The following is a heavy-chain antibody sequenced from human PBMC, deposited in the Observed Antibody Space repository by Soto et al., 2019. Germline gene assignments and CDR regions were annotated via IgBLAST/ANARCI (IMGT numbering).Heavy chain of an antibody. J-gene: IGHJ6*02. CDR3: ARSSGRRHVFTFDYGLDV. CDR2: SSSSGAYT. V-gene: IGHV3-11*06. D-gene: IGHD3-16*01. CDR1: GFNVGDNY. Sequence: QVQLVESGGGLVEPGGSLRLSCAASGFNVGDNYMTWIRQAPGKGLEWLSYSSSSGAYTNYADSVKGRFTISRDNAKTSLYLQMDSLRAEDTAVYFCARSSGRRHVFTFDYGLDVWGQGTTVTVSS.